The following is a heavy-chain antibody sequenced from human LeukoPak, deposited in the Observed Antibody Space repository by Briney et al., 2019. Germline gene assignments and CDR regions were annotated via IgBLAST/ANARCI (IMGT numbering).Heavy chain of an antibody. J-gene: IGHJ4*02. D-gene: IGHD6-25*01. CDR1: GDSLNSYY. CDR3: AGRAARFFDY. Sequence: SETLSLTCTVSGDSLNSYYWTWVRQPPGEGLQWIGYIFYSGSSNYNASLRSRVAISVDTSKNQFSLKLTSVTAADTAVYYCAGRAARFFDYWGQGILVTVSS. V-gene: IGHV4-59*01. CDR2: IFYSGSS.